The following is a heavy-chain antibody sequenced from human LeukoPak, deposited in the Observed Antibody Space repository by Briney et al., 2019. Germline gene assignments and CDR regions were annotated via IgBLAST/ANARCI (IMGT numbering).Heavy chain of an antibody. V-gene: IGHV4-59*08. CDR2: IYYSGST. CDR3: ARQIYSSSFVDY. D-gene: IGHD6-6*01. CDR1: GDSISSYY. J-gene: IGHJ4*02. Sequence: SETLSLTCTVSGDSISSYYWSWIRQPPGKGLEWIGYIYYSGSTNYNPSLKSRVTISIDTSKNQFSLKLSSVTAADTAVYYCARQIYSSSFVDYWGQGTLVTVSS.